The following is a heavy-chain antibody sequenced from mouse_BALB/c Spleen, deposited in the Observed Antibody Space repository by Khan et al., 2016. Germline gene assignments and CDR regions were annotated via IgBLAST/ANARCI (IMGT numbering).Heavy chain of an antibody. V-gene: IGHV5-6-5*01. CDR1: GFTFSNYA. J-gene: IGHJ1*01. Sequence: QLEESGGGLVKPGGSLKLSCAASGFTFSNYAMSWVRQTPEKRLEWVASIDSGGRTYYPDSVQGRFTISRDNARNILYLQMNSLRSEDTAITYGARIITTAGIYWYFDVWGAGTTVTVSS. CDR2: IDSGGRT. CDR3: ARIITTAGIYWYFDV. D-gene: IGHD1-1*01.